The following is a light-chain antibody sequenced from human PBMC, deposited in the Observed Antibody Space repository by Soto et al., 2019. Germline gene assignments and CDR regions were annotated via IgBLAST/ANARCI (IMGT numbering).Light chain of an antibody. Sequence: QSVLTQPPSPSGTPGQRVTISCSGSGSNIGSNYVYWYQQLPGTAPKLLIYRDNLRPSGVPDRFSGSKSGTSASLAISGLRSEDEADYYCAAWDDSLSGVVFGGGTKLTVL. J-gene: IGLJ2*01. V-gene: IGLV1-47*01. CDR2: RDN. CDR1: GSNIGSNY. CDR3: AAWDDSLSGVV.